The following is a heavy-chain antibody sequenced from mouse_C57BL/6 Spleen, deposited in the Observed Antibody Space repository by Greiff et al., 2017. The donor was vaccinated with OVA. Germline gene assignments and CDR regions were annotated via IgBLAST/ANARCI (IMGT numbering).Heavy chain of an antibody. Sequence: EVNVVESGGGLVQPGGSLSLSCAASGFTFTDYYMSWVRQPPGKALEWLGFIRNKANGYTTEYSASVKGRFTISRDNSQSILYLQMNALRAEDSATYYCARSTYDAFAYWGQGTLVTVSA. J-gene: IGHJ3*01. CDR3: ARSTYDAFAY. CDR1: GFTFTDYY. V-gene: IGHV7-3*01. D-gene: IGHD2-3*01. CDR2: IRNKANGYTT.